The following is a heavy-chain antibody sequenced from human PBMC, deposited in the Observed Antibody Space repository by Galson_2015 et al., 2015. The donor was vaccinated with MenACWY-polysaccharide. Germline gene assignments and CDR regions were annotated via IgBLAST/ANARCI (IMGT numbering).Heavy chain of an antibody. J-gene: IGHJ6*02. V-gene: IGHV3-23*01. Sequence: SMSLAGEAPGFTFNTYVRNWVRQAPGTGLEWVSAISGNGGRSYFADSMSGRFNISRGNANNTLYLEMNILRAEDTAVYYSAKGSGLGLLLFWPNYHGMDVWGQGTTVIVSS. CDR3: AKGSGLGLLLFWPNYHGMDV. D-gene: IGHD3-10*01. CDR2: ISGNGGRS. CDR1: GFTFNTYV.